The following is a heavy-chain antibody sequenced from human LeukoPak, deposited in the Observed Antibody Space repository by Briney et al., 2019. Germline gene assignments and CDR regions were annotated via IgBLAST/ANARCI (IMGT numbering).Heavy chain of an antibody. D-gene: IGHD5-18*01. CDR1: GGSISSGSYF. J-gene: IGHJ6*03. CDR2: INHSGST. V-gene: IGHV4-39*01. Sequence: PSQTLSLTCTVSGGSISSGSYFWSWIRQPPGKGLEWIGEINHSGSTNYNPSLKSRVTISVDTSKNQFSLKLSSVTAADTAVYYCARHVIIYSYGYFYVDSYYYYMDVWGKGTTVTISS. CDR3: ARHVIIYSYGYFYVDSYYYYMDV.